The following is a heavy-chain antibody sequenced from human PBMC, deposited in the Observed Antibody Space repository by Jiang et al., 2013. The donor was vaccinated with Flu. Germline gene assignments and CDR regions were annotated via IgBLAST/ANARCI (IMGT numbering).Heavy chain of an antibody. CDR1: GFTFSSYA. J-gene: IGHJ4*02. D-gene: IGHD3-16*02. V-gene: IGHV3-30-3*01. CDR2: ISYDGSNK. Sequence: SGGGVVQPGRSLRLSCAASGFTFSSYAMHWVRQAPGKGLEWVAVISYDGSNKYYADSVKGRFTISRDNSKNTLYLQMNSLRAEDTAVYYCARAMITFGGVIVGAGYWGQGTLVTVSS. CDR3: ARAMITFGGVIVGAGY.